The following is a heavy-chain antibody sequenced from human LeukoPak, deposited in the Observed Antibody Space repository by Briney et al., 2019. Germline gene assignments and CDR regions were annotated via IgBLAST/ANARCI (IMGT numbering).Heavy chain of an antibody. V-gene: IGHV1-2*06. D-gene: IGHD3-10*01. CDR3: ARDHAFDGDNWFDP. CDR1: GYTFTGYY. Sequence: GASVKVSCKASGYTFTGYYMHWVRQAPGQGLEWMGRINPNSGGTNYAQKFQGRVTMTRDTSITTAYMELSSLRSDDTAVYYCARDHAFDGDNWFDPWGQGTLVTVSS. CDR2: INPNSGGT. J-gene: IGHJ5*02.